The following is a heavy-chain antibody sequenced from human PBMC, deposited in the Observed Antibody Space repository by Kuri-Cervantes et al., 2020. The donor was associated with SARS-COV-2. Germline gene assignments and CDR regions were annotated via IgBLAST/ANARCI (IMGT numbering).Heavy chain of an antibody. CDR1: GFNFSRTD. Sequence: GSLRLSCAASGFNFSRTDMHWVRQAPGKGLEWMAVISHDGENKKCIASGKGRFTISRDNSQNTLYLHMKSLRSEDTAMYYCAKDRVGVQDFWGQGTLVTVSS. D-gene: IGHD2-21*01. J-gene: IGHJ4*02. CDR2: ISHDGENK. CDR3: AKDRVGVQDF. V-gene: IGHV3-30*18.